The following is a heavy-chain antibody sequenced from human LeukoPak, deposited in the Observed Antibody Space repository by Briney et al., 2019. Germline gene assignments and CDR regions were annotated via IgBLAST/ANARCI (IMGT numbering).Heavy chain of an antibody. D-gene: IGHD1-26*01. J-gene: IGHJ4*02. V-gene: IGHV1-2*02. Sequence: ASVKVSCKASGYTFTVYYMHWVRQAPGQGLERMGWINPNSGGTKYAQNFEGRVTMTRDTSITTAYMELSSLRSDDTAIYYCARECSGTYCGEDWGQGTQVTVSS. CDR2: INPNSGGT. CDR1: GYTFTVYY. CDR3: ARECSGTYCGED.